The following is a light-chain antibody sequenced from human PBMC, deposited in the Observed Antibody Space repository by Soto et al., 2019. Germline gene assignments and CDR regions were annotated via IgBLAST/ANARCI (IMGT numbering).Light chain of an antibody. V-gene: IGKV3-15*01. J-gene: IGKJ1*01. CDR1: QNIYYN. Sequence: ILMTLAPATMTVSPGGSATLSCRASQNIYYNVAWYQQRPGQAPRLLIYRASTRATGVPARFSGSGSGTEFTLTISSLQPEDFTVYSCIQYHNLWACGQGTKVDIK. CDR3: IQYHNLWA. CDR2: RAS.